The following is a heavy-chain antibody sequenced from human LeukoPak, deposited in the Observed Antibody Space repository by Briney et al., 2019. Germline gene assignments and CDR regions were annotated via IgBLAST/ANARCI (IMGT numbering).Heavy chain of an antibody. Sequence: PSETLSLTCAVPGYSISSGYYWGWIRQPPGKGLEWIGSIYHSGSTYYNPSLKSRVTISVDTSKNQFSLKLSSVTAADTAVYYCARRLEYSSGWYGNDAFDIWGQGTMVTVSS. V-gene: IGHV4-38-2*01. J-gene: IGHJ3*02. D-gene: IGHD6-19*01. CDR1: GYSISSGYY. CDR3: ARRLEYSSGWYGNDAFDI. CDR2: IYHSGST.